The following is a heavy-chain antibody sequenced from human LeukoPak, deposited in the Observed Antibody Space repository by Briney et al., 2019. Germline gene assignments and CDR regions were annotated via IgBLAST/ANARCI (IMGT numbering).Heavy chain of an antibody. CDR2: IIPILGIA. D-gene: IGHD2/OR15-2a*01. CDR1: GGTFSSYA. Sequence: ASVKVSCKASGGTFSSYAISWVRQAPGQGLEWMGRIIPILGIANYAQKFQGRVTITADKSTSTAYMDLSSLTFDDTAIYYCARDSIEAPGLSYDYWGQGTLVTVSS. CDR3: ARDSIEAPGLSYDY. J-gene: IGHJ4*02. V-gene: IGHV1-69*04.